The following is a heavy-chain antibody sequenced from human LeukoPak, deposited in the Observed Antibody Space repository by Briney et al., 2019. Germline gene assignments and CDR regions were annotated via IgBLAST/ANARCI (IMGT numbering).Heavy chain of an antibody. V-gene: IGHV1-58*02. Sequence: SVKVSCKASGFSFATSAMQWVRQARGQRLEWIGWIVVGSGNTNYAQKFQERVTITRDTSTSTAYLELSSLRSEDTAVYFCAADLPYSNYGPLDYWGQGTLVTVSS. CDR1: GFSFATSA. D-gene: IGHD4-11*01. CDR2: IVVGSGNT. J-gene: IGHJ4*02. CDR3: AADLPYSNYGPLDY.